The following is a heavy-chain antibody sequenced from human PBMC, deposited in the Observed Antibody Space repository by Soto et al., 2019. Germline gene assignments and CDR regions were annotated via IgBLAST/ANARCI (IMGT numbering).Heavy chain of an antibody. CDR2: FDPEDGET. V-gene: IGHV1-24*01. CDR3: ATDNYHDNSGSSWFDP. Sequence: ASVKVSCKVSGYALTELPMHWVRQAPGKGLEWMGSFDPEDGETFYAQNFQGRVTMTEDASTDTVYMELSSLRTEDTAVYYCATDNYHDNSGSSWFDPWGQGTQVAVFS. CDR1: GYALTELP. D-gene: IGHD3-22*01. J-gene: IGHJ5*02.